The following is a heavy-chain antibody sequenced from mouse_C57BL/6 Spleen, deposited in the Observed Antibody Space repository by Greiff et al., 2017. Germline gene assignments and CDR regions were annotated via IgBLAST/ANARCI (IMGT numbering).Heavy chain of an antibody. J-gene: IGHJ4*01. CDR1: GFTFSDYG. D-gene: IGHD2-1*01. CDR2: ISGGSSTI. CDR3: ARRDYYGNYGAMDY. Sequence: EVNVVESGGGLVKPGGSLKLSCAASGFTFSDYGMHWVRQAPEKGLEWVAYISGGSSTIYYADTVKGRFTISRDNAKNTLFLQMTGLRSEDTAMYYCARRDYYGNYGAMDYWGQGTSVTVSS. V-gene: IGHV5-17*01.